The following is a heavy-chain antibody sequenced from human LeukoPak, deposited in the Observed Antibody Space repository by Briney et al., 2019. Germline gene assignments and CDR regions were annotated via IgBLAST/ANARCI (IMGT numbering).Heavy chain of an antibody. J-gene: IGHJ2*01. CDR3: ARLSTGGPQHSFYWFLGL. CDR1: GASIRDYY. V-gene: IGHV4-4*07. Sequence: KPSETLSLTCTVSGASIRDYYWSCIRQPAGKGLEWIGHIDTSGRTNCGPSLKSRVTMSRDTSKNQFSLMLSSMTAADTAVYYCARLSTGGPQHSFYWFLGLWGRGTLVAVSS. D-gene: IGHD3-16*01. CDR2: IDTSGRT.